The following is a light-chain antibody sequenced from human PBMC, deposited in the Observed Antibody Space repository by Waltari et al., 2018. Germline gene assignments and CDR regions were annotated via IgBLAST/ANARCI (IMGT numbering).Light chain of an antibody. Sequence: DIVMTQSPLSLPVTPGEPASISCRSSQSLLHTNGYNYLDWYPQKPGQSPQLLISLGSDRASGVPDRFSGSGSGTDFTLRISRVEADDVGVYYCMQALQTPLTFGGGTKVGI. CDR3: MQALQTPLT. CDR2: LGS. CDR1: QSLLHTNGYNY. V-gene: IGKV2-28*01. J-gene: IGKJ4*01.